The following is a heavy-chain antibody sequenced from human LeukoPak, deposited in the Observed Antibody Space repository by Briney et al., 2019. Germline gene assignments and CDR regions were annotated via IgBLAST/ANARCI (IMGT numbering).Heavy chain of an antibody. V-gene: IGHV3-7*03. J-gene: IGHJ3*02. D-gene: IGHD3-22*01. CDR3: ARADDSSGNAFDI. CDR1: GFTFSNYW. CDR2: LKPDGSAA. Sequence: GGSLRLSCAASGFTFSNYWMTWVRQAPGKGLEWVAYLKPDGSAAYYMDSVKGRFTISRDNAKNSLYLQMNSLRAEDTALYYCARADDSSGNAFDIWGQGTMVTVSS.